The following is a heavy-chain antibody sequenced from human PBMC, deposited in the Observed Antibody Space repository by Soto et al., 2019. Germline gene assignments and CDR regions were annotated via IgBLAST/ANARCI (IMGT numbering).Heavy chain of an antibody. Sequence: QVQLVQSGAEVKKPGASVKVSCKASGYTFTSHDINWMRQTTGQGLERMGWMNPNSGHTNSAQKFQGRVTMTRDISINTAYMELTNLRSEDTAIYYCASDMSTTWGQGTLVTVSS. V-gene: IGHV1-8*01. CDR2: MNPNSGHT. CDR3: ASDMSTT. J-gene: IGHJ5*02. CDR1: GYTFTSHD. D-gene: IGHD2-2*01.